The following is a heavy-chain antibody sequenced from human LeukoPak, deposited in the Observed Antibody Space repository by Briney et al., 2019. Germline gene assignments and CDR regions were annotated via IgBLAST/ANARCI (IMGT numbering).Heavy chain of an antibody. Sequence: PGGSLRLSCAASGFTFSSYSMDWVRQAPGKGLEWVSYISSSSSTIYYADSVKGQFTISRDNAKNSLYLQMNSLRAEDTAVYYCASRDYDSSGYYLGYWGQGTLVTVSS. CDR2: ISSSSSTI. CDR3: ASRDYDSSGYYLGY. V-gene: IGHV3-48*04. CDR1: GFTFSSYS. J-gene: IGHJ4*02. D-gene: IGHD3-22*01.